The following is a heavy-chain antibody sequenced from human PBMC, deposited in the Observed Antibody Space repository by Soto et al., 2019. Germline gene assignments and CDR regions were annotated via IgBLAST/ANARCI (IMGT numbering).Heavy chain of an antibody. CDR1: GGSISSGDYY. CDR2: IYYSGST. J-gene: IGHJ6*02. D-gene: IGHD7-27*01. CDR3: ARDNWDPAYYGMDV. Sequence: SETLSLTCTVSGGSISSGDYYWSWIRQPPGKGLEWIGYIYYSGSTYYNPSLKSRVTISVDTSKNQFSLKLSSVTAADTAVYYCARDNWDPAYYGMDVWGQGTTVTVSS. V-gene: IGHV4-30-4*01.